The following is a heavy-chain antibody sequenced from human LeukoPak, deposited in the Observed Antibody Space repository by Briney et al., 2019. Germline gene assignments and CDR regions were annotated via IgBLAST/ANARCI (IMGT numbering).Heavy chain of an antibody. CDR3: ARDSSGWYWPYDYYYYYMGV. CDR1: GYTFTSYG. Sequence: ASVKVSCKASGYTFTSYGISWVRQAPGQGLEWMGWISAYNGNTNYAQKLQGRVTMTTDTSTSTAYMELRSLSSDDTAVYYCARDSSGWYWPYDYYYYYMGVWGKGTTVTVSS. CDR2: ISAYNGNT. V-gene: IGHV1-18*01. D-gene: IGHD6-19*01. J-gene: IGHJ6*03.